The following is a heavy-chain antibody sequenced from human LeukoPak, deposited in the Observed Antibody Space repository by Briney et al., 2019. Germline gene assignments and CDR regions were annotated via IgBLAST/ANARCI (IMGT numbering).Heavy chain of an antibody. Sequence: GGSLRLSCAASGFTFSSYGMHWVRQAPGKGPEWVAFIRYDGSNKYYADSVKGRFTISRDNSKNTLYLQMNSLRAEDTAVYYCAKGKRTVAEKGGVQYYYYYYMDVWGKGTTVTISS. CDR3: AKGKRTVAEKGGVQYYYYYYMDV. J-gene: IGHJ6*03. CDR2: IRYDGSNK. V-gene: IGHV3-30*02. D-gene: IGHD2-15*01. CDR1: GFTFSSYG.